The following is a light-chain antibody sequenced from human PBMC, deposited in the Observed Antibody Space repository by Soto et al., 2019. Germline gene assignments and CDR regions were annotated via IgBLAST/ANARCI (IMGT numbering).Light chain of an antibody. V-gene: IGKV3-20*01. CDR1: QSVSSSY. Sequence: EIVLTQSPGTLSLSPGERATLSCRASQSVSSSYLAWYQHKPGRAPRLLIDGISSRATGIPDRFSGSGSGKDFTLTISRLEPEDLAVYYCQQYGSLVTFGQGTKVEI. CDR2: GIS. CDR3: QQYGSLVT. J-gene: IGKJ1*01.